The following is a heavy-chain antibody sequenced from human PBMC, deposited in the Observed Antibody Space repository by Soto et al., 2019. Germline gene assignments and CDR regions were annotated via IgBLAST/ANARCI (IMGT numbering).Heavy chain of an antibody. CDR1: GGSISSGDYY. CDR3: ARASRVGKYNWNPVKTFDI. D-gene: IGHD1-20*01. J-gene: IGHJ3*02. V-gene: IGHV4-30-4*01. Sequence: QVQLQESGPGLVKPSQTLSLTCTVSGGSISSGDYYWSWIRQPPGKGLEWIGYIYYSGSTYYNPSLKSRVTISVDTSKNQFSLKLSSVTAADTAVYYCARASRVGKYNWNPVKTFDIWGQGTMVTVSS. CDR2: IYYSGST.